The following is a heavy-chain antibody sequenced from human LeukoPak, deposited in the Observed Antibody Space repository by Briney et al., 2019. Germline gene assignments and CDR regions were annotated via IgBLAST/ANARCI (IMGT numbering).Heavy chain of an antibody. CDR2: IKQDGSEK. CDR1: GFTFSSYW. Sequence: GGSLRLSCAASGFTFSSYWMSWVRQAPGKGLEWVANIKQDGSEKYYVDSVKGRFTISRDNSKNTLYLQMNSLRAEDTAVYYCAKGRSRLLWFGESIAFDIWGQGTVVTVSS. D-gene: IGHD3-10*01. CDR3: AKGRSRLLWFGESIAFDI. J-gene: IGHJ3*02. V-gene: IGHV3-7*01.